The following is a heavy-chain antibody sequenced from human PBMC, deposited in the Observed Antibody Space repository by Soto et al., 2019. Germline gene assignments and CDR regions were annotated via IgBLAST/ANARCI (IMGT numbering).Heavy chain of an antibody. V-gene: IGHV5-10-1*01. CDR1: GYNFTAFW. CDR3: ARVHKKWFDS. J-gene: IGHJ5*01. CDR2: IDPSDSYT. Sequence: GESLKISCKASGYNFTAFWIHLVRQMPGKGLEWLGKIDPSDSYTNYSPSFEGHVTISTDNSITTAYLQWSSLRASDTALYFCARVHKKWFDSWAQGTMVTVSS.